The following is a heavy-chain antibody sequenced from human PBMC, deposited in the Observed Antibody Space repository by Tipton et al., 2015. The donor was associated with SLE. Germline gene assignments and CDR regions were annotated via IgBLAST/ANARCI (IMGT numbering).Heavy chain of an antibody. Sequence: SLRLSCAASGFTFSSYSMNWVRQAPGKGLEWFSSISSSSSYIYYADSVKGRFTISRDNAKNSLYLQMNSLRAEDTAVYYCATSSAGDWFDPWGQGTLVTVSS. CDR1: GFTFSSYS. CDR3: ATSSAGDWFDP. CDR2: ISSSSSYI. J-gene: IGHJ5*02. D-gene: IGHD7-27*01. V-gene: IGHV3-21*01.